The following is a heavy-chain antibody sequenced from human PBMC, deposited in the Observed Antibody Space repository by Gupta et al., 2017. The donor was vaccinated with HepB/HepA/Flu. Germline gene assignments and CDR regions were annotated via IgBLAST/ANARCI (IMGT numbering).Heavy chain of an antibody. CDR1: GGTFSSYA. V-gene: IGHV1-69*04. J-gene: IGHJ2*01. CDR2: IIPILGIA. Sequence: QVQLVQSAAEVKKPGSSVKVSCKASGGTFSSYAISWVRQAPGQGLEWMGRIIPILGIANYAQKYQGRVTITADKSTSTAYMELSSLRSEDTAVYYCARDQRALYPRLWYFDLWGRGTLVTVSS. CDR3: ARDQRALYPRLWYFDL. D-gene: IGHD2-2*01.